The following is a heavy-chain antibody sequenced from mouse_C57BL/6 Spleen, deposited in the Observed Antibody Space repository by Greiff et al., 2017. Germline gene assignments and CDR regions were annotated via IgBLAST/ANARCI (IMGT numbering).Heavy chain of an antibody. CDR1: GYTFTSYT. CDR2: INPSSGYT. V-gene: IGHV1-4*01. Sequence: VQLQQSGAELARPGASVKMSCKASGYTFTSYTMHWVKQRPGQGLEWIGYINPSSGYTKYNQKFKDKATLTADKSSSTAYMQLSSLTSEDSAVYYCARKAYSNYVEDAMDYWGQGTSVTVSS. D-gene: IGHD2-5*01. J-gene: IGHJ4*01. CDR3: ARKAYSNYVEDAMDY.